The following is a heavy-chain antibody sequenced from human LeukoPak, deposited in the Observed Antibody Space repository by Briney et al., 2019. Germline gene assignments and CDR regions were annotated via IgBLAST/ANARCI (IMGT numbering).Heavy chain of an antibody. CDR1: GGTFSSYA. J-gene: IGHJ3*02. CDR3: ARETSVYVWGSYRSSAFDI. Sequence: SVKVSCKASGGTFSSYAISWVRQAPGQGLEWMGRIIPILGIANYAQKFQGRVTITADKYTSTAYMELSSLRSEDTAVYYCARETSVYVWGSYRSSAFDIWGQGTMVTVSS. D-gene: IGHD3-16*02. V-gene: IGHV1-69*04. CDR2: IIPILGIA.